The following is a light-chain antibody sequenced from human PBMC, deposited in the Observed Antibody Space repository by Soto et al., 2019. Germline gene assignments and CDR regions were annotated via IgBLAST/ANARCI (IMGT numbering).Light chain of an antibody. V-gene: IGKV1-17*01. J-gene: IGKJ5*01. CDR3: LQHNSYPSIT. Sequence: DVRMTQSPSSLSASVGDTITITCRASRTINTYLNWYQHKPGKAPKRLIYAASSLQSGVPSRFSGSGSGTEFTLTISSLQPEDFATYYCLQHNSYPSITFGQGTRLEI. CDR2: AAS. CDR1: RTINTY.